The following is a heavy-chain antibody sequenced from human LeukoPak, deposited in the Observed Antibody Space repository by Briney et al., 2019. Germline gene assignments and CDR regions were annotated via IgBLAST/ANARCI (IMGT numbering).Heavy chain of an antibody. CDR3: ARLHSSGWYTDY. V-gene: IGHV3-72*01. J-gene: IGHJ4*02. Sequence: GGSLRLSCAASGFTFSDHYMDWVRQAPGKGLEWVGRSRNKANSYTTGYAASVKGRFTISRDDSKNSLYLQMNSLKTEDTAVYYCARLHSSGWYTDYWGQGTLVTVSS. CDR2: SRNKANSYTT. D-gene: IGHD6-19*01. CDR1: GFTFSDHY.